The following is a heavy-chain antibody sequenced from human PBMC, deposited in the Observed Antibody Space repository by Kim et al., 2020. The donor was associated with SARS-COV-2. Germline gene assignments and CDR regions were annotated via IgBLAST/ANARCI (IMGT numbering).Heavy chain of an antibody. D-gene: IGHD3-10*01. CDR1: GYTFTSYG. CDR3: ARDRRRLLWFGELQYYYYGMDV. CDR2: ISAYNGNT. J-gene: IGHJ6*02. V-gene: IGHV1-18*01. Sequence: ASVKVSCKASGYTFTSYGISWVRQAPGQGLEWMGWISAYNGNTNYAQKLQGRVTMTTDTSTSTAYMELRSLRSDDTAVYYCARDRRRLLWFGELQYYYYGMDVWGQGTTVTVSS.